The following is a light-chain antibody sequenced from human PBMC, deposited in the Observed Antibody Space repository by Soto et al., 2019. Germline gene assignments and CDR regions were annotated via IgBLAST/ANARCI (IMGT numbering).Light chain of an antibody. V-gene: IGLV3-21*02. CDR2: DDS. CDR3: QVWDSSSDHPGV. CDR1: NIGSKS. Sequence: SYELTQPPSVSVAPGQTARITCGGTNIGSKSVHWYQQKPGQAPVLVVYDDSDRPSGIPERFSGSNSGNTATLTIRRVEAGDEADYYCQVWDSSSDHPGVFGTGTKLTVL. J-gene: IGLJ1*01.